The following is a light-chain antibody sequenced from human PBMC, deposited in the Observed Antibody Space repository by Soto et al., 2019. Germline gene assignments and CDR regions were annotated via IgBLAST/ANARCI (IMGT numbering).Light chain of an antibody. Sequence: EIVMTQSPATLSVSPGERATLSCRASQSVSSNLAWYQQKPGQAPRLLIYGASTRATGIPARFSGSRSGTDFTLTISSLQCEDFAVYYCQQYNTWPTFGEGTKVEIK. J-gene: IGKJ1*01. CDR1: QSVSSN. CDR2: GAS. CDR3: QQYNTWPT. V-gene: IGKV3D-15*01.